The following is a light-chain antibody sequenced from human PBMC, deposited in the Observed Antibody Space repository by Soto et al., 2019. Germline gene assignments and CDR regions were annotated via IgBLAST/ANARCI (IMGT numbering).Light chain of an antibody. V-gene: IGLV2-14*01. CDR3: SSLTSSSTLV. CDR2: DVS. J-gene: IGLJ3*02. CDR1: SSDVGGYNY. Sequence: QSVLTQPASVSGSPGQSITISCTGTSSDVGGYNYVFWYQQHPGKAPKLMIYDVSKRPSGVSNRFSGSKFGNTASLTISGRQAEDEADYYCSSLTSSSTLVFGGGTKLTVL.